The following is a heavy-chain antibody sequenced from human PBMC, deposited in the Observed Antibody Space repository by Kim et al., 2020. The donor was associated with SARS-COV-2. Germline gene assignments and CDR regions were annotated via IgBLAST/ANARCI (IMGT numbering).Heavy chain of an antibody. D-gene: IGHD3-10*01. CDR2: INAGNGNT. J-gene: IGHJ6*02. Sequence: ASVKVSCKASGYTFTSYAMHWVRQAPGQRLEWIGWINAGNGNTKYSQKFQGRVTITRDTSASTAYMELSSLRSEDTAVYYCARYLLLWFGELFDYYGMDVWGQGTTVTVSS. CDR3: ARYLLLWFGELFDYYGMDV. CDR1: GYTFTSYA. V-gene: IGHV1-3*01.